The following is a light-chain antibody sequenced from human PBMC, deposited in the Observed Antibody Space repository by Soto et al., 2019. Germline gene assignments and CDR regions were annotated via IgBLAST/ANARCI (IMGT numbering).Light chain of an antibody. CDR1: SSDVGGYNY. J-gene: IGLJ2*01. V-gene: IGLV2-11*01. CDR2: DVS. CDR3: CSYAGSYTPHVV. Sequence: QSALTQRRSVSGSPGQSVTISCTGTSSDVGGYNYVSWYQQHPGKAPKLMIYDVSKRPSGVPDRFSGSKSGNTASLTISGLQAEDEADYYCCSYAGSYTPHVVFGVGTKLTVL.